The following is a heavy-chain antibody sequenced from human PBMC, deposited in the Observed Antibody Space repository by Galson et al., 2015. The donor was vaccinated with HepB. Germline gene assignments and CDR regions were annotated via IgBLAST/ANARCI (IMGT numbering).Heavy chain of an antibody. J-gene: IGHJ6*02. Sequence: SLRLSCAASGFTFSSYWMSWVRQAPGKGLEWVANIKQDGREKYYVDSVKGRFTISRDNAKNSLYLQMNSLRAEDTAVYYCAREKLGRRYYYYGMDVWGQGTTVTVSS. CDR2: IKQDGREK. V-gene: IGHV3-7*03. D-gene: IGHD7-27*01. CDR3: AREKLGRRYYYYGMDV. CDR1: GFTFSSYW.